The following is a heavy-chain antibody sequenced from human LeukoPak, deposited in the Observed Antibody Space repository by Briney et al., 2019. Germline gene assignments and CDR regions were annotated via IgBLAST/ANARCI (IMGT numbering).Heavy chain of an antibody. CDR1: GGSISSYG. J-gene: IGHJ4*02. CDR3: ARGWYYDNLTGYYNGFDY. Sequence: PSETLSLTCTVSGGSISSYGWSWIWQPAGKGRGLIGRVYTSWITNSNPTLNSRFTMSVDTSKNQFSLKLSSVTAADTAVYYCARGWYYDNLTGYYNGFDYWGQGTLATVSS. V-gene: IGHV4-4*07. CDR2: VYTSWIT. D-gene: IGHD3-9*01.